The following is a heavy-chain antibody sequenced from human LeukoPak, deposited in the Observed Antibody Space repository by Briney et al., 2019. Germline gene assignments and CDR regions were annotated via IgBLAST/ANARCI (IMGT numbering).Heavy chain of an antibody. V-gene: IGHV3-9*01. CDR2: ISWKSGLK. CDR3: AKLAGSFDI. Sequence: GGSLRLSCAASGFTFDNYAMHWVRQAPGKGLEGVSYISWKSGLKDYADSVKGGFTISRDNAKNSLVLQMNSLTTEDTALYYCAKLAGSFDIWGQGTMFAVSS. CDR1: GFTFDNYA. J-gene: IGHJ3*02. D-gene: IGHD3-10*01.